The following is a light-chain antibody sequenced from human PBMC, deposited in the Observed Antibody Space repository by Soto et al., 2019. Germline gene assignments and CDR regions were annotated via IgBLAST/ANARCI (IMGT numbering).Light chain of an antibody. CDR2: DVT. CDR1: SSDVGGYNE. Sequence: QSALTQPASVSGSPGQSTTISCTGTSSDVGGYNEVSWYQQRPGKVPKLLIYDVTNRPSGVSNRFSASKSGNTASLTISGLQAEDEAYYYCGSHAAGSTLIFGGGTKVTVL. CDR3: GSHAAGSTLI. J-gene: IGLJ2*01. V-gene: IGLV2-14*03.